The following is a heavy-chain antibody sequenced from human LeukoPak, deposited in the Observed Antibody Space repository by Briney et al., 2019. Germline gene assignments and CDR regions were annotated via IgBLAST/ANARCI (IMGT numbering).Heavy chain of an antibody. V-gene: IGHV3-9*01. CDR2: ISWNSGSI. CDR1: GFTFDDYA. CDR3: AKARGRYYYYGMDV. J-gene: IGHJ6*02. Sequence: GGSLRLSCAASGFTFDDYAMHWVRQAPGKGLEWVSGISWNSGSIGYADSVKGRFTISRDNAKNSLYLQMNSLRAEDTALYYCAKARGRYYYYGMDVWGQGTTVTVSS. D-gene: IGHD3-10*01.